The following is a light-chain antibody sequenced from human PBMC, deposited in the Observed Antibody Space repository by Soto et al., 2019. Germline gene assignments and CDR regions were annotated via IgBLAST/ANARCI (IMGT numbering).Light chain of an antibody. CDR3: SSYTSSSTHGV. Sequence: QSALTQPASVSGSPGQSITISCTGTSSDVGGYNYVSWYQQHPGKAPKLMIYEVSNRPSGVSNRFSGSKSGNTASLTISGLQAEDVADYYCSSYTSSSTHGVFGGGTKLTVL. V-gene: IGLV2-14*01. CDR1: SSDVGGYNY. CDR2: EVS. J-gene: IGLJ3*02.